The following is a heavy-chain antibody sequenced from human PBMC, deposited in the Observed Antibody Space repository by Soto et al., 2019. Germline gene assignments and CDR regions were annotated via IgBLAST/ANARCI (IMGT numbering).Heavy chain of an antibody. CDR1: GFTFSNYA. Sequence: PGGSLRLSCAASGFTFSNYAMSWVRQAPGKGLEWVAVISYDGSNKYYADSVKGRFTISRDNSKNTLYLQMNSLRAEDTAVYYCANTRGHCTNGVCRDYWGQGTLVTVSS. J-gene: IGHJ4*02. V-gene: IGHV3-30*18. CDR3: ANTRGHCTNGVCRDY. CDR2: ISYDGSNK. D-gene: IGHD2-8*01.